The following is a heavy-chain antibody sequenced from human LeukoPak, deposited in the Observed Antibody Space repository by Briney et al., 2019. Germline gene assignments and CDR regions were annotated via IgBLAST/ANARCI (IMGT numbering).Heavy chain of an antibody. V-gene: IGHV3-48*01. D-gene: IGHD3-16*01. Sequence: GGSLRLSCTASGFIFNIYTMNWVRQAPGKGLEWISYISGDSGVIHYADSVKGRFTISRDNAKKSLFLQMDSLRAEDTAIYYCGRAFPPLRTSSAGDLWGQGILVTVSS. CDR3: GRAFPPLRTSSAGDL. J-gene: IGHJ4*02. CDR2: ISGDSGVI. CDR1: GFIFNIYT.